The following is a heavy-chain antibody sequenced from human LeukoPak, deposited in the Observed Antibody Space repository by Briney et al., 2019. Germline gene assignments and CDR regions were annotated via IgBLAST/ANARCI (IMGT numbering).Heavy chain of an antibody. Sequence: SETLSLTCAVYGGSFSGYYWSWIRQPPGKGLEWIGEINHSGSTNYNPSLKSRVTISVDTSKNQFSLKLSSVTAADTAVYYCARYCSSTSCYDAFDIWGQGTMVTVSS. CDR3: ARYCSSTSCYDAFDI. V-gene: IGHV4-34*01. CDR2: INHSGST. CDR1: GGSFSGYY. J-gene: IGHJ3*02. D-gene: IGHD2-2*01.